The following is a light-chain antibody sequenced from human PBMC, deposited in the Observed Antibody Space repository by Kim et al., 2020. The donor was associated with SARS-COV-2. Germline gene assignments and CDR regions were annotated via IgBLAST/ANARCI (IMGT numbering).Light chain of an antibody. CDR2: VGTGGIVG. V-gene: IGLV9-49*03. CDR1: SGYSDYK. J-gene: IGLJ2*01. Sequence: ELPQPPSASASLGASVTLTCTLSSGYSDYKVDWYQQRPGKGPRFVMRVGTGGIVGSKGDGIPDRFSVLGSGLNRYLTIKNIQEEDESDYHCGADHGSGSNFVVFGGGTQLTVL. CDR3: GADHGSGSNFVV.